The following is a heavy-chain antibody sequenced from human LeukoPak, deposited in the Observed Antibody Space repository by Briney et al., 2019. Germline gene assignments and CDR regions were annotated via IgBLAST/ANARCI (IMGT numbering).Heavy chain of an antibody. D-gene: IGHD6-6*01. Sequence: PGGSLRLSCAASGFTFSSYSMNWVRQAPGKGLEWVSSISSSSSYIYYADSVKARFTISRDNAKNSLYLQMNSLRAEDTAVYYCARDGRAARFMDVWGQGTTVTVSS. J-gene: IGHJ6*02. CDR1: GFTFSSYS. CDR3: ARDGRAARFMDV. CDR2: ISSSSSYI. V-gene: IGHV3-21*01.